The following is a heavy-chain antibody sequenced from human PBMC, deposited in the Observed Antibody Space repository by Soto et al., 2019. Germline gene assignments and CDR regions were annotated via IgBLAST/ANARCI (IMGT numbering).Heavy chain of an antibody. V-gene: IGHV1-69*06. CDR3: AREGYGDYVGDYYYYYGMDV. CDR1: GGAFSSYA. J-gene: IGHJ6*02. CDR2: IIPIFGTA. Sequence: SVKVSCKASGGAFSSYAISWVRQAPGQGLEWMGGIIPIFGTANYAQKFQGRVTITADKSTSTAYMELSSLRSEDTAVYYCAREGYGDYVGDYYYYYGMDVWGQGTTVTVSS. D-gene: IGHD4-17*01.